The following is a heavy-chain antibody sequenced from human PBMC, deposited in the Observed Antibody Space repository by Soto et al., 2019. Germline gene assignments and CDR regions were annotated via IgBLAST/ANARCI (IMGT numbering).Heavy chain of an antibody. D-gene: IGHD5-12*01. V-gene: IGHV1-69*02. Sequence: SVKVSCKASGGTFSSYTISWVRQAPGQGLEWMGRIIPILGIANYAQKFQGRVTITADKSTSTAYMELSSLRSEDTAVYYCATSGPIVATRGYFDYWGQGTLVTVSS. CDR3: ATSGPIVATRGYFDY. J-gene: IGHJ4*02. CDR1: GGTFSSYT. CDR2: IIPILGIA.